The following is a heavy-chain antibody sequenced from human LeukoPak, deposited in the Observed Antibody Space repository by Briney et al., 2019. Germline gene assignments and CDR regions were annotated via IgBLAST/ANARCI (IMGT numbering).Heavy chain of an antibody. D-gene: IGHD1-26*01. V-gene: IGHV4-34*01. CDR3: ARARGTVGIDY. Sequence: EWIGEINHSGSTNYNPSLKSRVTISPDTSKNQFSLKMRSVTAADTATYYCARARGTVGIDYWGQGTLVTVSS. J-gene: IGHJ4*02. CDR2: INHSGST.